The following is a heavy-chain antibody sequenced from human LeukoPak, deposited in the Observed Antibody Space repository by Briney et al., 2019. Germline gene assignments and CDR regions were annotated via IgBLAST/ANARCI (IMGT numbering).Heavy chain of an antibody. CDR1: GGSFSGYY. V-gene: IGHV4-34*01. D-gene: IGHD3-3*01. CDR3: ARSRSRMLRFLEWSHRAYMDV. CDR2: INHSGST. Sequence: SETLSLTCAVYGGSFSGYYWSWIRQPPGKGLEWIGEINHSGSTNYNPSLKSRVTISVDTSKNQFSLKLSSVTAADTAVYYCARSRSRMLRFLEWSHRAYMDVWGKGTTVTVSS. J-gene: IGHJ6*03.